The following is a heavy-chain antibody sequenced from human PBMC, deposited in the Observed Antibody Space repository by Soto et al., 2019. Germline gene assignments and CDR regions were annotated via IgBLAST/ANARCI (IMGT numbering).Heavy chain of an antibody. V-gene: IGHV1-69*13. CDR1: GGTFSTYA. CDR3: ARPKGSYSSGYYYFDY. D-gene: IGHD6-19*01. Sequence: SVKVSCKTSGGTFSTYAIYWVRQAPGQGLEWMGAIIPLFGTADYAQKFQGRVTITADESTSTAYTELSSLRSEDTAVYYCARPKGSYSSGYYYFDYWGQGTLVTVS. CDR2: IIPLFGTA. J-gene: IGHJ4*02.